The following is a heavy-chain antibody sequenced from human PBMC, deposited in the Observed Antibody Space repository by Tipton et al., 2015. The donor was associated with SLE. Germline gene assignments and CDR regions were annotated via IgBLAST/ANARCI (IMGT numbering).Heavy chain of an antibody. D-gene: IGHD3-22*01. CDR1: GFTFSSYA. CDR3: ARDLGYDSSGYSLWYYYGMDV. V-gene: IGHV3-64*02. Sequence: SLRLSCAASGFTFSSYAMHWVRQAPGKGLEYVSAISSNGGSTYYADSVKGRFTISRDNSKNTLYLQMGSLRAEDMAVYYCARDLGYDSSGYSLWYYYGMDVWGQGTTVTVSS. J-gene: IGHJ6*02. CDR2: ISSNGGST.